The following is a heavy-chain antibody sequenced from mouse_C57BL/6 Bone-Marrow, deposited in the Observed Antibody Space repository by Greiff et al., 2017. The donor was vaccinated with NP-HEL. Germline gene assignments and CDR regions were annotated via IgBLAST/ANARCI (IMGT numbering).Heavy chain of an antibody. J-gene: IGHJ4*01. D-gene: IGHD4-1*01. Sequence: QVQLQQPGAELVRPGTSVKLSCKASGYTFTSYWMHWVKQRPGQGLEWLGVIDPSDSYTNYTQKFKGKATLTVDTSSSTAYMQLSSLTSEDSAVYYCAREGNWFYAMDYWGQGTSVTVSS. CDR3: AREGNWFYAMDY. V-gene: IGHV1-59*01. CDR1: GYTFTSYW. CDR2: IDPSDSYT.